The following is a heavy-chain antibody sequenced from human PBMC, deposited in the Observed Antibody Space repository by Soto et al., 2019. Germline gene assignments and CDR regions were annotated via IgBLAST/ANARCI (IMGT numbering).Heavy chain of an antibody. V-gene: IGHV5-51*01. Sequence: PGESLKISCKVSGYSFTSYWIGGVRQMPGKGLEWMGIIYPGDSDTRYSPSFQGQVTISADKSISTAYLQWSSLKASDTAMYYCARRYSSSWYLGAFDIWGQGTMVTVSS. CDR2: IYPGDSDT. CDR1: GYSFTSYW. J-gene: IGHJ3*02. CDR3: ARRYSSSWYLGAFDI. D-gene: IGHD6-13*01.